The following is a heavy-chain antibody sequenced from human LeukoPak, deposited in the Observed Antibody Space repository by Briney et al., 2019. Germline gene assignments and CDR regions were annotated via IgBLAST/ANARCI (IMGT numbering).Heavy chain of an antibody. V-gene: IGHV4-59*08. CDR3: ARQLARGYSLPYFDY. D-gene: IGHD5-18*01. CDR1: GGSFSSYY. Sequence: SETLSLTCTVSGGSFSSYYWSWIRQPPGQGLEWIGYIYNSGGTNYNPSIKRRGTISVNTSKIQLSLKLSSVPAADRAVYYCARQLARGYSLPYFDYWGQGTLVTVSS. J-gene: IGHJ4*02. CDR2: IYNSGGT.